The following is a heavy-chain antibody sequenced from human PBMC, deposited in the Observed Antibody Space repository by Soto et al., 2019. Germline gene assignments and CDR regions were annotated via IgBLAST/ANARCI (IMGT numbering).Heavy chain of an antibody. J-gene: IGHJ4*02. CDR3: ARRITGTTAFDY. CDR2: IIPILGIA. CDR1: GGTFSSYT. V-gene: IGHV1-69*02. D-gene: IGHD1-20*01. Sequence: SVKVSCKASGGTFSSYTISWVRQAPGQGLEWMGRIIPILGIANYAQKFQGRVTITADKSTSTVYMELSSLRSEDTAVYYCARRITGTTAFDYWGQGTLVTVSS.